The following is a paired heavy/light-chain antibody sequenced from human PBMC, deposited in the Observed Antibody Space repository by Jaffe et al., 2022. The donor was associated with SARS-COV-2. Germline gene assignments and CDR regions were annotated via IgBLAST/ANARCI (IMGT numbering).Heavy chain of an antibody. CDR2: ISYDGRNK. J-gene: IGHJ4*02. CDR3: AKEQPVNWSDVIY. CDR1: GFSLSSYG. D-gene: IGHD1-1*01. Sequence: QVQLVESGGGVVQPGTSLRLSCAASGFSLSSYGMYWVRQAPGKGLEWVALISYDGRNKYYADSVKGRFTISRDNSKNTLYLQMSSLRDEDTAMYYCAKEQPVNWSDVIYWGQGTLVTVSS. V-gene: IGHV3-30*18.
Light chain of an antibody. CDR3: QSYDSSLSGSWV. CDR2: VYS. CDR1: RSNIGAGYD. Sequence: QSVLTQPPSVSGAPGQRVTISCTGSRSNIGAGYDVHWYQQFPGTAPKLLIYVYSNRPSGVPDRFSGSKSGTSASLAISGLQTEDEADYYCQSYDSSLSGSWVFGGGTKLTVL. J-gene: IGLJ3*02. V-gene: IGLV1-40*01.